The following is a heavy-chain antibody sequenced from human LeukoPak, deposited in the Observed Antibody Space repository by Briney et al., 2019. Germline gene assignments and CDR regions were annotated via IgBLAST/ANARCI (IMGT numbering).Heavy chain of an antibody. CDR2: IYYSGST. CDR3: ARESLYYDSSGYYDY. CDR1: GGSISSSSYY. J-gene: IGHJ4*02. D-gene: IGHD3-22*01. V-gene: IGHV4-39*07. Sequence: SETLSLTCTVSGGSISSSSYYWGWIRQPPGKGLEWIGSIYYSGSTYYNPSLKSRVTISVDTSKNQFSLKLSSVTAADTAVYYCARESLYYDSSGYYDYWGQGTLVTVPS.